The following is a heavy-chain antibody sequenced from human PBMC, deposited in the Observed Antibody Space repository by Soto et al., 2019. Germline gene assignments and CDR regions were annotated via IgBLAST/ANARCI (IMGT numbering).Heavy chain of an antibody. D-gene: IGHD7-27*01. Sequence: GGSLRLSCAASGFTFSNYVMSWVRQAPGKGLEWVSAISGGGSTFYADSVKGRVLISRDNAKNSLYLQMNSLRAEDTAVYYCARTNWGPYYYYGMDVWGQGTTVTVSS. J-gene: IGHJ6*02. CDR1: GFTFSNYV. CDR3: ARTNWGPYYYYGMDV. CDR2: ISGGGST. V-gene: IGHV3-23*01.